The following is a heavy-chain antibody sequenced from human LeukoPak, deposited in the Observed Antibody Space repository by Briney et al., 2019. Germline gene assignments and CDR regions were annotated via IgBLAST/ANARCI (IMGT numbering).Heavy chain of an antibody. CDR3: ASSTMVVTPLSDHIDY. D-gene: IGHD4-23*01. CDR1: CGSISSGSYY. CDR2: IYTSGST. J-gene: IGHJ4*02. Sequence: SQTLSLTCSVSCGSISSGSYYWRWFRQPAGKGLEWIGRIYTSGSTSYNPSLKSRVTISVDTSKNQFSLKLSSVTAADMAVYYCASSTMVVTPLSDHIDYWGQGTLVTVSS. V-gene: IGHV4-61*02.